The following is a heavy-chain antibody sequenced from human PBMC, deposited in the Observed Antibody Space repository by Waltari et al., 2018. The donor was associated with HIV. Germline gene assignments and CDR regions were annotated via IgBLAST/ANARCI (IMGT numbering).Heavy chain of an antibody. CDR3: ARMGLMVYAIGAFDI. J-gene: IGHJ3*02. CDR2: IKQDGSEK. V-gene: IGHV3-7*01. CDR1: GFTFRSYC. D-gene: IGHD2-8*01. Sequence: EVQLEESGGGLVQPGGSLRLSCAVSGFTFRSYCLSWVRQAPGKGLEWVANIKQDGSEKHYVDSVKGRFTISRDNAKKSLYLQMNSLRAEDTAVYYCARMGLMVYAIGAFDIWGQGTMVTVSS.